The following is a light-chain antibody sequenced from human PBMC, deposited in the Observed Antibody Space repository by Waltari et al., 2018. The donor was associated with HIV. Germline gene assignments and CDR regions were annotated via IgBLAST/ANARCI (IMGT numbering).Light chain of an antibody. J-gene: IGLJ2*01. CDR2: EDH. V-gene: IGLV6-57*02. Sequence: NFMLTQPHSVSESPGKTVTISCTGSSGSIASNYVQWYQQRPGSAPTTVIYEDHQRPSVVPDRFSGSIDSSSNSASLTISGLKTEDEADYYCQSYDSSNVVFGGGTKLTVL. CDR3: QSYDSSNVV. CDR1: SGSIASNY.